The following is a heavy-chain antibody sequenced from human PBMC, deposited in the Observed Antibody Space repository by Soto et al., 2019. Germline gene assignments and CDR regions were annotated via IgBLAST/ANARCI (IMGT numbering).Heavy chain of an antibody. J-gene: IGHJ4*02. CDR1: GFTFSNYW. Sequence: EVPLVESGGGLVQPGGSLRLSCAASGFTFSNYWMTWVRQAPGKGLEWVANIKGDGILKYYMDSVKGRFIISRDNAKNSLHLQMNSLRDEDTAVYYCSRYESSGPAVWWGQGTLVTVSS. D-gene: IGHD3-22*01. CDR3: SRYESSGPAVW. CDR2: IKGDGILK. V-gene: IGHV3-7*01.